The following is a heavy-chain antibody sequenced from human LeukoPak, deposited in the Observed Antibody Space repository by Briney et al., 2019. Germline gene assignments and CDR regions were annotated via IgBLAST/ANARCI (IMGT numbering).Heavy chain of an antibody. CDR2: ISTIGVST. J-gene: IGHJ4*02. Sequence: PGRSLRLSCAASGFIFSNYAMSWVRQAPGKGLEWVSGISTIGVSTYYADSVKGRFTISRDNSKSTLYLQMDSLRVEDTAVYYCMRRLDEWGQGTLVTVSS. D-gene: IGHD3-16*01. V-gene: IGHV3-23*01. CDR1: GFIFSNYA. CDR3: MRRLDE.